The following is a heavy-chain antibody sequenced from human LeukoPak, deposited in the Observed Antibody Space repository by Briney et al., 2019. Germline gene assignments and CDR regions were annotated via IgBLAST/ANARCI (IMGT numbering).Heavy chain of an antibody. Sequence: SETPSLTCTVSGDSMSTYYWSWIRQPPGKGLEWIGYIYYSGSTTYNPSLKSRLTMSVDTSKNQFSLKLFSVTAADTAVYYCARSSIGRGWFAPWGQGTLVTVSS. J-gene: IGHJ5*02. V-gene: IGHV4-59*01. CDR3: ARSSIGRGWFAP. CDR2: IYYSGST. CDR1: GDSMSTYY. D-gene: IGHD1-26*01.